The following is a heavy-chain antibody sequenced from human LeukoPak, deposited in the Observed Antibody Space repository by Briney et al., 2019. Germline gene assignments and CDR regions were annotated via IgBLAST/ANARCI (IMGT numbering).Heavy chain of an antibody. V-gene: IGHV3-33*01. CDR3: ARMSGSHIDY. CDR1: GFTFSSNG. J-gene: IGHJ4*02. Sequence: PGRSLRLSCAASGFTFSSNGMHWVRQAPGKGLEWVAVIWNDGSKKYYADSVKGRFTISRDNFKNTLDLQMDSLRAEDTAVYYCARMSGSHIDYWGQGTLVTVSS. D-gene: IGHD1-26*01. CDR2: IWNDGSKK.